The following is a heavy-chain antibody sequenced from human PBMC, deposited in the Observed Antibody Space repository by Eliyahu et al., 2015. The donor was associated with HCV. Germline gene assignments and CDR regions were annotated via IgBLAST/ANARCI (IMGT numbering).Heavy chain of an antibody. CDR3: CRGVNDVVVGVPAHNRFDP. Sequence: QVQLQESGPGLVKPSQTLSLTCTVXGGSIDRSYYYWPWIRQSPGKGLEWLGYISYNWRTYYNPSLKSRLSISVDTSKNQFSLNLNSVTTADTAVYYCCRGVNDVVVGVPAHNRFDPWGQGTLVTVSS. J-gene: IGHJ5*02. V-gene: IGHV4-30-4*08. D-gene: IGHD2-15*01. CDR1: GGSIDRSYYY. CDR2: ISYNWRT.